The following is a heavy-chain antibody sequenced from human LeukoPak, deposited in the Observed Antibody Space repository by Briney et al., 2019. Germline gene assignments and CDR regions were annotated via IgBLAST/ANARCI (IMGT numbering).Heavy chain of an antibody. CDR2: INHSGST. D-gene: IGHD4-17*01. V-gene: IGHV4-34*01. CDR3: ARARLRSFDY. Sequence: SETLSLTCAVYGGSFSGYYWSWIRQPPGKGLEWIGEINHSGSTNYNPSLKSRVTISVDTSKNQFPLKLSSVTAADTAVYYCARARLRSFDYWGQGTLATVSS. J-gene: IGHJ4*02. CDR1: GGSFSGYY.